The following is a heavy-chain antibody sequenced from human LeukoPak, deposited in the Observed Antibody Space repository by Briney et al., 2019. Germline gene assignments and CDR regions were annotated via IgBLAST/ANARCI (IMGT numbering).Heavy chain of an antibody. CDR3: ARSLFFGEKGWFDP. CDR2: IYYSGST. Sequence: SETLSLTCTVSGGPISSRSYYWSWIRQSPGKGLEWIGSIYYSGSTYYNPSVKSRVTISIDTSKNQFSLRLNSVTAADTALYYCARSLFFGEKGWFDPWGQGTLVTVSS. CDR1: GGPISSRSYY. D-gene: IGHD3-10*01. J-gene: IGHJ5*02. V-gene: IGHV4-39*07.